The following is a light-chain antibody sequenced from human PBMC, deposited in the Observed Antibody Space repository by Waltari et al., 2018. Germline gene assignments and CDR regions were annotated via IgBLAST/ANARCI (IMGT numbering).Light chain of an antibody. J-gene: IGLJ2*01. CDR3: LVWHSTTDHHGV. Sequence: SYVVTQSPSVSVAPGETARITCGGDNIGSKSVHWYQQRPGQAPVLVFSYDSDRPSRLPERFSGSNSGNPATLTISWVEADDEADYYCLVWHSTTDHHGVFGGGTKLTVL. CDR2: YDS. CDR1: NIGSKS. V-gene: IGLV3-21*04.